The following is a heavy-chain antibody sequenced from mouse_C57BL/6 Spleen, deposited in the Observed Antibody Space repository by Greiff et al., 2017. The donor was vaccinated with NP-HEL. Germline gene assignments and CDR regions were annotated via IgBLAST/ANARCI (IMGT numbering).Heavy chain of an antibody. V-gene: IGHV5-4*01. CDR2: ISDGGSYT. J-gene: IGHJ3*01. Sequence: EVQVVESGGGLVKPGGSLKLSCAASGFTFSSYAMSWVRQTPEKRLEWVATISDGGSYTYYPDNVKGRFTISRDNAKNNLYLQMSHLKSEDTAMYYCAREGDGGFAYWGQGTLVTVSA. CDR3: AREGDGGFAY. CDR1: GFTFSSYA. D-gene: IGHD3-3*01.